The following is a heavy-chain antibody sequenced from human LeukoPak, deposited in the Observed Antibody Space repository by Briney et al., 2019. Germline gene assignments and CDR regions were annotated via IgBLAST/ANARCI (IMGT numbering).Heavy chain of an antibody. CDR1: GFTFSSYA. V-gene: IGHV3-23*01. D-gene: IGHD3-3*01. J-gene: IGHJ5*02. CDR3: ARVKSDYDFWSGYLNWFDP. CDR2: ISGSGGST. Sequence: GGSLRLSCAASGFTFSSYAMSWARQAPGKGLEWVSAISGSGGSTYYADSVKGRFTISRDNSKNTLYLQMNSLRAEDTAVYYCARVKSDYDFWSGYLNWFDPWGQGTLVTVSS.